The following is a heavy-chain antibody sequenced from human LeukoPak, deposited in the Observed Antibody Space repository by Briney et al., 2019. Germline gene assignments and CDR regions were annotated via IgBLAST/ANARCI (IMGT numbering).Heavy chain of an antibody. CDR3: ASRQQPTIRDAFDI. CDR1: GGSISSYY. CDR2: IYYSGST. D-gene: IGHD6-13*01. V-gene: IGHV4-59*07. J-gene: IGHJ3*02. Sequence: SDTLSLTCTVSGGSISSYYWSWIRQPPGKGLEGIGYIYYSGSTNYDPSLKSRVTISVDTSKNQFSLKLSSVTAADTAVYYCASRQQPTIRDAFDIWGQGTMVTVSS.